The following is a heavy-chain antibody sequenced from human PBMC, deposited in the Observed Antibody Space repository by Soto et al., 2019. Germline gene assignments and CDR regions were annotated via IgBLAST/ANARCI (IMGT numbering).Heavy chain of an antibody. D-gene: IGHD2-15*01. CDR2: IYPGDSDT. CDR1: GYSFTSYW. V-gene: IGHV5-51*01. J-gene: IGHJ3*02. Sequence: GESLKISCKGSGYSFTSYWIGLVLQMPGKGLEWMGIIYPGDSDTIYSPSFQGQVTISADKSISTAYLQWSSLKASDTAMYYCARQGFEDIVVVVAGYDAFDIWGQGTMVTVSS. CDR3: ARQGFEDIVVVVAGYDAFDI.